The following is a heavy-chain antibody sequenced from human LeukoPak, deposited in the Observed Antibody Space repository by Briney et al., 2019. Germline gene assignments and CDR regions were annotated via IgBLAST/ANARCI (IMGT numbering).Heavy chain of an antibody. D-gene: IGHD3-9*01. CDR1: GFTFSSYG. Sequence: GGSLRLSCAASGFTFSSYGMHWVRQAPGKGLEWVAFIGYDGSNKYYADSVKGRFTIPRDNSKNTLYLQMNSLRAEDTAVYYCASLYDILTGYYLPAFDIWGQGTMVTVSS. CDR3: ASLYDILTGYYLPAFDI. V-gene: IGHV3-30*02. CDR2: IGYDGSNK. J-gene: IGHJ3*02.